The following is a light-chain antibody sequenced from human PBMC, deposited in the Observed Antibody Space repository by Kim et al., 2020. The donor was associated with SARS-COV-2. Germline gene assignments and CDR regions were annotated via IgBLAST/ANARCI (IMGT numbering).Light chain of an antibody. CDR1: QSVNNNY. Sequence: EIVLTQSPGTLSLSPGERATLSCRASQSVNNNYLAWYQQKPDQAPRLLIYGASTRATGIPDRFSGSGSGTDFTLTISRLEPEDFAVYYCQQYGTSPPWTFGQGTKVDIK. V-gene: IGKV3-20*01. CDR3: QQYGTSPPWT. J-gene: IGKJ1*01. CDR2: GAS.